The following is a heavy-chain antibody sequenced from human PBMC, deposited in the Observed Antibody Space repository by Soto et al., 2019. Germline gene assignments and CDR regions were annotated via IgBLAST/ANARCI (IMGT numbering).Heavy chain of an antibody. CDR2: INHSGST. CDR1: GGSFSGYY. J-gene: IGHJ4*02. Sequence: PSETLSLTCAVYGGSFSGYYWSWIRQPPGKGLGWIGEINHSGSTNYNPSLKSRVTISVDTSKNQFSLKLSSVTAADTAVYYCARIPGTRYDYWGQGTLVTVSS. CDR3: ARIPGTRYDY. D-gene: IGHD1-1*01. V-gene: IGHV4-34*01.